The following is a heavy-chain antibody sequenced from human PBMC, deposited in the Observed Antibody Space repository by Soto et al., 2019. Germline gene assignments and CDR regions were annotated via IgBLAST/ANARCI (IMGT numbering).Heavy chain of an antibody. CDR2: IGVNGDKI. D-gene: IGHD3-10*01. Sequence: PGGSLRLSCSASGFTFSSAMHWVRQAPGKGLEYVSAIGVNGDKIYYIESVKGRFSISRDNFKNTLYLQMTSLRPEDTAVYYCARDSGYGSGASVSHYLDYWGHGALVTVSS. V-gene: IGHV3-64D*06. CDR1: GFTFSSA. CDR3: ARDSGYGSGASVSHYLDY. J-gene: IGHJ4*01.